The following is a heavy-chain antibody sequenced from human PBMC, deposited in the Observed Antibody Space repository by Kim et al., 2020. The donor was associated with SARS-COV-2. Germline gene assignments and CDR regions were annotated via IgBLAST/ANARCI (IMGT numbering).Heavy chain of an antibody. D-gene: IGHD2-21*01. CDR2: INHSGST. J-gene: IGHJ6*02. CDR1: GGSFSGYY. V-gene: IGHV4-34*01. Sequence: SETLSLTCAVYGGSFSGYYWSWIRQSPGKGLEWIGEINHSGSTSYNSSLKSRVTISADTSKNQFSLKLSAVTAADTGVYFCARGLVRQPPHLHYDYSLDPWGQGATVTVSS. CDR3: ARGLVRQPPHLHYDYSLDP.